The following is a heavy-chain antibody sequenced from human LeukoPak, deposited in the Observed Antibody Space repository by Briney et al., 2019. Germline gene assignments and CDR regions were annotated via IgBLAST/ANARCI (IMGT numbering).Heavy chain of an antibody. Sequence: PGRSLRLSCAASGFTFSSYAMHWVRQAPGKGLEWVAVISYDGSNIYYADSVKGRSTISRDNSKNTLYLQMNSLRAEDTAVYYCASERFGELLFIFDYWGQGTLVTVSS. CDR1: GFTFSSYA. V-gene: IGHV3-30-3*01. CDR3: ASERFGELLFIFDY. CDR2: ISYDGSNI. J-gene: IGHJ4*02. D-gene: IGHD3-10*01.